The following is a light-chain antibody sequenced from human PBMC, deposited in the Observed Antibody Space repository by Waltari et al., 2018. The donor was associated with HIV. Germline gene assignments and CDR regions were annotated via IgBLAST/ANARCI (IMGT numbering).Light chain of an antibody. Sequence: EIVMTQSPATLSVSPGERATFSCRASQTIGSNLAWYQQKPGQAPRLLIYGTSTRATGIPARFSGIGSGTEFTLTISSLQSEDFAVYYCLQYNNWPPWTFGQGTKVEIK. CDR2: GTS. CDR3: LQYNNWPPWT. CDR1: QTIGSN. V-gene: IGKV3-15*01. J-gene: IGKJ1*01.